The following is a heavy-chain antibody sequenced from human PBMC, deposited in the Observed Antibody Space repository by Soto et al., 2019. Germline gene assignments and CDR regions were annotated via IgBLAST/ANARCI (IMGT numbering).Heavy chain of an antibody. J-gene: IGHJ4*02. D-gene: IGHD5-12*01. CDR2: ISSSSSYI. V-gene: IGHV3-21*01. CDR3: ARVNVDIVATILYYFDY. CDR1: GFTFSSYS. Sequence: PGGSLRLSCAASGFTFSSYSMNWVRQAPGKGLEWVSSISSSSSYIYYADSVKGRFTISRDNAKNSLYLQMNSLRAEDTAVYYCARVNVDIVATILYYFDYWGQGTLVTVSS.